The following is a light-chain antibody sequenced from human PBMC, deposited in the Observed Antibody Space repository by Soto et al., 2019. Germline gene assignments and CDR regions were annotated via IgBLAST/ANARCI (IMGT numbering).Light chain of an antibody. CDR3: QQYGSSGT. V-gene: IGKV3-20*01. CDR1: QSVSNNY. Sequence: EIVLRQSPGTLSLSPGEGATLACRASQSVSNNYLAWYQQKPGQAPRLLIYGASNRATGIPDRFSGSGSGTDFTLTISRLEPEDFAVYYCQQYGSSGTFGQGTKVDIK. J-gene: IGKJ1*01. CDR2: GAS.